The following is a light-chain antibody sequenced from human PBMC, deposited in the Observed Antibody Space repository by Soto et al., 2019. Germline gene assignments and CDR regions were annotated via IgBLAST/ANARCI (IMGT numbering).Light chain of an antibody. CDR3: GSWDDTLNVV. V-gene: IGLV1-44*01. CDR2: NNN. Sequence: QSVLTQPPSASGTPGQRVTISCSGSSSNIGGNTVNWYQHLPGTAPRLLIYNNNQRPSGVPDRFSGSKSGTSASLAISGLQSEDEADYYCGSWDDTLNVVFGGGTKLTVL. CDR1: SSNIGGNT. J-gene: IGLJ2*01.